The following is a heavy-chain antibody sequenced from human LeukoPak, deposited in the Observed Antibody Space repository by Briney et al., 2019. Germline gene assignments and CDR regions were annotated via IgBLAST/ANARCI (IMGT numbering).Heavy chain of an antibody. D-gene: IGHD1-1*01. J-gene: IGHJ4*02. CDR1: GDSVSSNSAA. CDR2: TYYRSKWYT. CDR3: ARSTGPIDY. Sequence: SQTLSLTCAISGDSVSSNSAAWYWIRQSPSRGLEWLGRTYYRSKWYTYYAASVKSRIAINRDTSKNQFSLQLNSVTPEDTAVYYCARSTGPIDYWGQGTLVTVSS. V-gene: IGHV6-1*01.